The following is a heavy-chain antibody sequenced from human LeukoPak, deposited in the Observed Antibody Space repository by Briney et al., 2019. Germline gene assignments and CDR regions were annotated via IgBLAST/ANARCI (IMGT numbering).Heavy chain of an antibody. CDR3: AKDLSVDYGDYWGGAFDI. CDR1: GFTVSNNY. J-gene: IGHJ3*02. V-gene: IGHV3-53*01. D-gene: IGHD4-17*01. Sequence: GGSLRLSCAASGFTVSNNYLSWVRQAPGKGLEWVSFVYDGGTTVYADSVKGRFTISRDNSKNTLYLEMNSLRAEDTAVYYCAKDLSVDYGDYWGGAFDIWGQGTMVTVSS. CDR2: VYDGGTT.